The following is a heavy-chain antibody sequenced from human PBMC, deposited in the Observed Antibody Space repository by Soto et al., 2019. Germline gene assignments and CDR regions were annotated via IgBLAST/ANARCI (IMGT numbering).Heavy chain of an antibody. J-gene: IGHJ6*02. CDR3: AIGERLLWFGELSYYYGMDV. CDR1: GYTLTELS. CDR2: FDPEDGET. D-gene: IGHD3-10*01. V-gene: IGHV1-24*01. Sequence: ASVKVSCKVSGYTLTELSMHWVRQAPGKGLEWMGGFDPEDGETIYAQKFQGRVTMTEDTSTDTAYMELSSLRSEDTAVYYCAIGERLLWFGELSYYYGMDVWGQGTTVTVSS.